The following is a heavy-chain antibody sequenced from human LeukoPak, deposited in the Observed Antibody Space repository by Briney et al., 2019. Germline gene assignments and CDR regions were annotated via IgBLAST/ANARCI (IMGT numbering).Heavy chain of an antibody. CDR1: GDTFTGYY. CDR3: ARALVYYDSSGYYGY. D-gene: IGHD3-22*01. J-gene: IGHJ4*02. CDR2: INPNSGGT. Sequence: GASVKASCKASGDTFTGYYMRWVRQAPGQGLEWMGWINPNSGGTNYAQKFQGRVTMTRDTSVSTAYMELSGLRSDDTAVYYCARALVYYDSSGYYGYWGQGTLVTVSS. V-gene: IGHV1-2*02.